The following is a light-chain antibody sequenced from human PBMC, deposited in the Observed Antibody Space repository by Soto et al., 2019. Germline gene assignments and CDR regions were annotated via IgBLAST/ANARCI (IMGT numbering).Light chain of an antibody. V-gene: IGKV1-5*01. CDR2: DAS. Sequence: DIQMTQSPSTLSASVGDRVTITCRASQSISTWLAWYQQKPGKAPNLLISDASSLESGVPSRFSGSGSGTEFTLTISSLQPDDVSTYYCQQYNTSSPITFGPGTKVDIK. J-gene: IGKJ3*01. CDR3: QQYNTSSPIT. CDR1: QSISTW.